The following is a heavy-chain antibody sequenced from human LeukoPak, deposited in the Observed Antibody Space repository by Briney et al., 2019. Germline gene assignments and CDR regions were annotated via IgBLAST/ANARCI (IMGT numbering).Heavy chain of an antibody. J-gene: IGHJ6*03. CDR1: GFTFSSYG. CDR3: ARVSKPGWFDYYYMDV. Sequence: GGSLRLSCAASGFTFSSYGMHWVRQAPGKGLEWVSVIYSGGTTYYADSVKGRFTISRDNSKNTLYLQMNSLRAEDTAVYYCARVSKPGWFDYYYMDVWGKGTTVIVSS. CDR2: IYSGGTT. V-gene: IGHV3-53*01. D-gene: IGHD3-10*01.